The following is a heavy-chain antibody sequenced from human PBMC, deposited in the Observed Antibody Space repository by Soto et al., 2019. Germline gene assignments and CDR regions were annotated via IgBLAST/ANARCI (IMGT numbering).Heavy chain of an antibody. CDR3: AKMEGMDPWAYSFDY. D-gene: IGHD2-2*03. V-gene: IGHV3-23*01. CDR2: IYGGGNGP. J-gene: IGHJ4*02. CDR1: GLTFSDFA. Sequence: EVKVLESGGGLVQPGGSLRLSCAATGLTFSDFAMSWVRQAPGKGLEWVSRIYGGGNGPHYADSVKGRVTISRDNSKNTLYLQMNSLRAEDTAVYYCAKMEGMDPWAYSFDYWGQGTMVTVSS.